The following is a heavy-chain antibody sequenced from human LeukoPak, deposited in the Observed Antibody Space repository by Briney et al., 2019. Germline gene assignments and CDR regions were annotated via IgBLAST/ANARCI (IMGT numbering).Heavy chain of an antibody. CDR2: TRNKPDGYTT. D-gene: IGHD1-26*01. J-gene: IGHJ4*02. CDR1: GFTFSDHY. CDR3: ARVRSGSLDY. V-gene: IGHV3-72*01. Sequence: PGGSLRLSCVASGFTFSDHYMDWVRQAPGKGLEWVGRTRNKPDGYTTQYAASVKDRFTISRHDSKNSLYLQMNSLKTEDTAVYYCARVRSGSLDYWGQGTLVTVSS.